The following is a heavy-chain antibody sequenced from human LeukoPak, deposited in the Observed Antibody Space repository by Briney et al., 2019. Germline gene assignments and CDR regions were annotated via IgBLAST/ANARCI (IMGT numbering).Heavy chain of an antibody. CDR2: ISSSSTTR. V-gene: IGHV3-48*04. D-gene: IGHD5-18*01. CDR1: GFTFSRNS. J-gene: IGHJ4*02. Sequence: GGSLRLSCAASGFTFSRNSMNWVRQAPGKGLEWISYISSSSTTRRYADSVKGRFTISRDNAKNSLYLQMNSLRAEDTAVYYCARSPEGYDYGSDYWGQGTLVTVSS. CDR3: ARSPEGYDYGSDY.